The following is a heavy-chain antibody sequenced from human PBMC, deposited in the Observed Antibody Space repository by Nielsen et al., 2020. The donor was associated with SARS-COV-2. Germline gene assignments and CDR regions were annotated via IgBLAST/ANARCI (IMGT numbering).Heavy chain of an antibody. CDR1: GGSISSYY. D-gene: IGHD3-10*01. CDR3: ARNMVRGVINFDY. J-gene: IGHJ4*02. CDR2: IYYSGST. V-gene: IGHV4-59*01. Sequence: SEILSLTCAVYGGSISSYYWSWIRQPPEKGLEWIGYIYYSGSTNYNPSLKSRVTISVDTSKNQFSLKLSSVTAADTAVYYCARNMVRGVINFDYWGQGTLVTVSS.